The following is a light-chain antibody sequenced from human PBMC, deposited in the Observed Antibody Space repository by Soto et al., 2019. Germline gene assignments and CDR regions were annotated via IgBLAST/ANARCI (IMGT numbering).Light chain of an antibody. CDR3: QQRSDWPWT. Sequence: EIVLTQSPATLSLSPGERATLSCRASQSVSSNLAWYRQKPGQAPRLLIYDSSNRVAGIPARFSGSGSGTDFTLTVSSLEPEDFVVYYCQQRSDWPWTFGQGTKVEIK. CDR2: DSS. J-gene: IGKJ1*01. CDR1: QSVSSN. V-gene: IGKV3-11*01.